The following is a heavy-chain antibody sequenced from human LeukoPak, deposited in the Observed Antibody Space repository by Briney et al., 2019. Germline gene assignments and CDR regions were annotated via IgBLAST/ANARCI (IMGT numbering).Heavy chain of an antibody. V-gene: IGHV3-23*01. D-gene: IGHD4-17*01. CDR2: ISNSGDRT. CDR1: GFTFSSYD. CDR3: AKVLHGDQYVFDY. Sequence: GGSLRLSCVASGFTFSSYDMAWVRQAPGKGLEWVFAISNSGDRTFYADSVKGRFTISRDNSKNMVYVQMRSLRAEDAAIYYCAKVLHGDQYVFDYWGQGTLVAVSS. J-gene: IGHJ4*02.